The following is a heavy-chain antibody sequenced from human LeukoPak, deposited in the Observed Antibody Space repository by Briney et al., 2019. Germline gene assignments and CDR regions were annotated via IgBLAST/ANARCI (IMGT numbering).Heavy chain of an antibody. J-gene: IGHJ3*02. CDR2: INAGNGNT. V-gene: IGHV1-3*01. CDR1: GYTFTSYA. CDR3: ARDHTADNAFDI. D-gene: IGHD5-18*01. Sequence: ASVKVSCKASGYTFTSYAMHWVRQAPGQGLEWMGWINAGNGNTKYSQKFQGRVTITRDTSASTAYMELSSLRSEDTAVYYCARDHTADNAFDIWGQGTMVTVSS.